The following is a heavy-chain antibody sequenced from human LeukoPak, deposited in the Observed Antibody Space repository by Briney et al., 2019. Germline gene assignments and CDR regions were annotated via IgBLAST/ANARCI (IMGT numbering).Heavy chain of an antibody. Sequence: PGGSLRLSCAASGFTFSDYYMSWIRQAPGKGLEWVSYISSSGSTIYYADSVKGRFTISRDNAKNSLYLQMNSLRAEDTSVYYCARGVKLAARPLYFDYWGQGTLVTVSS. V-gene: IGHV3-11*04. J-gene: IGHJ4*02. CDR1: GFTFSDYY. CDR3: ARGVKLAARPLYFDY. D-gene: IGHD6-6*01. CDR2: ISSSGSTI.